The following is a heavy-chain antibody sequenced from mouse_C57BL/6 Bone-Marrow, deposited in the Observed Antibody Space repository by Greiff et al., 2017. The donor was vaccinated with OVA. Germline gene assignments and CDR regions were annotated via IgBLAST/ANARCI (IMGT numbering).Heavy chain of an antibody. V-gene: IGHV2-9-1*01. CDR2: IWTGGGT. CDR1: GFSLTSYA. CDR3: ARRGTTVVAHWYFDV. Sequence: VKLVESGPGLVAPSQSLSITCTVSGFSLTSYAISWVRQPPGKGLEWLGVIWTGGGTNYNSALKSRLSISKDNSKSQVFLKMNSLQTDDTARYYCARRGTTVVAHWYFDVWGTGTTVTVSS. J-gene: IGHJ1*03. D-gene: IGHD1-1*01.